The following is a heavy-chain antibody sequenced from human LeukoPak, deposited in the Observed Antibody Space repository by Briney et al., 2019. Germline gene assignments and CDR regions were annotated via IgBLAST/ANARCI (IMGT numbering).Heavy chain of an antibody. J-gene: IGHJ5*02. CDR1: GGSFSGYY. CDR2: INHSGST. CDR3: ARDWNYYGSGSQIDPNWFDP. Sequence: PSETLSLTCAVYGGSFSGYYWSWIRQPPGKGLEWIGEINHSGSTNYNPSLKSRVTISVDTSKNQFSLKLSSVTAADTAVYYCARDWNYYGSGSQIDPNWFDPWGQGTLVTVSS. V-gene: IGHV4-34*01. D-gene: IGHD3-10*01.